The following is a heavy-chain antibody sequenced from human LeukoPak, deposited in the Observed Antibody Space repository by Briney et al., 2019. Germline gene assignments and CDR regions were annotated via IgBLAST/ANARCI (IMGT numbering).Heavy chain of an antibody. CDR2: LDPEDGET. Sequence: ASVKVSCKVSGYTLTELSMHWVRRAPGKGLEWMGGLDPEDGETIYAQKFQGRVTMTEDTSTDTAYMELSSLRSEDTAVYYCATAHCSSTSCYPHDAFDIWGQGTMVTVSS. D-gene: IGHD2-2*01. CDR1: GYTLTELS. V-gene: IGHV1-24*01. J-gene: IGHJ3*02. CDR3: ATAHCSSTSCYPHDAFDI.